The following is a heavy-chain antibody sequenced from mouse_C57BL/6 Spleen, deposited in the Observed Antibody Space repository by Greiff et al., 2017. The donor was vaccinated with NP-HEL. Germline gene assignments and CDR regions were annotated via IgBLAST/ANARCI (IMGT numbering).Heavy chain of an antibody. J-gene: IGHJ2*01. CDR2: ISGGGGNT. CDR3: ARQRIGAYYSNPFDY. Sequence: EVMLVESGGGLVKPGGSLKLSCAASGFTFSSYTMSWVRQTPEKRLEWVATISGGGGNTYYPDSVKGRFTISRDNAKNTLYLQMSSLRSEDTALYYCARQRIGAYYSNPFDYWGQGTTLTVSS. D-gene: IGHD2-5*01. V-gene: IGHV5-9*01. CDR1: GFTFSSYT.